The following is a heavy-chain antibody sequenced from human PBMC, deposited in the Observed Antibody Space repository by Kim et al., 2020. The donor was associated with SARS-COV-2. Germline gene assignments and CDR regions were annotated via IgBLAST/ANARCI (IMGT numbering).Heavy chain of an antibody. CDR1: GFTFSSYA. D-gene: IGHD6-13*01. CDR3: ARERESQLADWYFDL. V-gene: IGHV3-30*04. J-gene: IGHJ2*01. Sequence: GGSLRLSCAASGFTFSSYAMHWVRQAPGKGLEWVAVISYDGSNKYYADSVKGRFTISRDNSKNTLYLQMNSLRAEDTAVYYCARERESQLADWYFDLWGRGTLVTVSS. CDR2: ISYDGSNK.